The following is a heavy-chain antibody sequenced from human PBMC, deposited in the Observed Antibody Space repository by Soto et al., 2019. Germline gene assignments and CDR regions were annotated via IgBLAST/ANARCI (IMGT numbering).Heavy chain of an antibody. CDR3: ARLGGYVSVGYYYLWDS. J-gene: IGHJ4*02. CDR1: DGSMNSDSSY. CDR2: INHSGST. V-gene: IGHV4-39*01. Sequence: SETLSLTCRVSDGSMNSDSSYWGWIRQPPGKGLGWIGVINHSGSTYHNLSLKGRVTMSVDASRNQFSLKLTSMTAADTAVYYCARLGGYVSVGYYYLWDSWGQGTLVTVSS. D-gene: IGHD3-22*01.